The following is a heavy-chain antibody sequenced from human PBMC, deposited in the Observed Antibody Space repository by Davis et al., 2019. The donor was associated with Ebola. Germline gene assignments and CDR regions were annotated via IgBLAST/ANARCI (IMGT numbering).Heavy chain of an antibody. CDR2: INSDGSRT. Sequence: HTGGSLRLSCAASGFTFSSYWMHWVRQAPGKGLVWVSRINSDGSRTRYADSVKGRFTISRDNAKNTLYLQMNSLRAEDTAVYYCARALGSYLGTYYFDYWGQGTLVTVSS. D-gene: IGHD1-26*01. CDR3: ARALGSYLGTYYFDY. V-gene: IGHV3-74*01. CDR1: GFTFSSYW. J-gene: IGHJ4*02.